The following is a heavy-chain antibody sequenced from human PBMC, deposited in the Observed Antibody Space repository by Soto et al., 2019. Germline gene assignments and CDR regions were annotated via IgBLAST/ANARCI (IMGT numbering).Heavy chain of an antibody. D-gene: IGHD2-15*01. J-gene: IGHJ5*02. CDR2: INIGNGNT. CDR1: GYTFTYYP. V-gene: IGHV1-3*04. Sequence: ASVKVSCKASGYTFTYYPIHWVRQAPGQRLEWMGWINIGNGNTASSQKFQDRVTITRETSASTAYMELTSLRSEDTVVYYCAREPLCGGRCYDNYFDPWGQGTLVTVSS. CDR3: AREPLCGGRCYDNYFDP.